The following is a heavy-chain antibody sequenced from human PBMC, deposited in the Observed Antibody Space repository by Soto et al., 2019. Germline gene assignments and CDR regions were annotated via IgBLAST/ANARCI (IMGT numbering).Heavy chain of an antibody. D-gene: IGHD6-13*01. V-gene: IGHV3-21*01. CDR1: GFTFRSFT. Sequence: PGVSLRLSCAASGFTFRSFTMNGVRRAPGKGLEWVSTISSNSAYIYYTDALRGRFTISRDNAKNSLHLQMNSLRAEDTAVYYCTRDASRDSSARGWFDPWGPGTLVTVSS. J-gene: IGHJ5*02. CDR3: TRDASRDSSARGWFDP. CDR2: ISSNSAYI.